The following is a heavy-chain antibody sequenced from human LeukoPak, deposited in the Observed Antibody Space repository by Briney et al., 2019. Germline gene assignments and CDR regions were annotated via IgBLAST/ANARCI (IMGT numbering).Heavy chain of an antibody. D-gene: IGHD1-1*01. J-gene: IGHJ4*02. Sequence: SQTLSLTCTVSGDSISSVNYYWSWIRQPPGKGLEWIGYISYSGTTYYNASLKSRLTISRDTSKNQFSLKLSSVTAADTAMYYCTRRMATTGRYYFDYWGQGTPVTVSA. CDR1: GDSISSVNYY. CDR3: TRRMATTGRYYFDY. CDR2: ISYSGTT. V-gene: IGHV4-30-4*01.